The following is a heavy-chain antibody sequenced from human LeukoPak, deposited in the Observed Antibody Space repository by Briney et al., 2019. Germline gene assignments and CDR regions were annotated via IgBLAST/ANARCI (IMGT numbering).Heavy chain of an antibody. J-gene: IGHJ4*02. CDR1: GGSFSGYY. V-gene: IGHV4-34*01. D-gene: IGHD5-24*01. CDR3: ARLEMATIPTFDY. CDR2: INHSGST. Sequence: SETLSLTCAVYGGSFSGYYWSWIRQPPGKGLEWIGEINHSGSTNYNPSLKSRVTISVDTSKNQFSLKLSSVTAADTAVHYCARLEMATIPTFDYWGQGTLVTVSS.